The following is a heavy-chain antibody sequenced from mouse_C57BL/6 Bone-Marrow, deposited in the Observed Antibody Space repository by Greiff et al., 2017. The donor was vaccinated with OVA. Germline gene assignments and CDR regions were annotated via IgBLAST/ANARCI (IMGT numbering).Heavy chain of an antibody. D-gene: IGHD1-1*01. CDR2: IRSKSSNYAT. Sequence: EVQLVESGGGLVQPKGSLKLSCAASGFTFNTYAMHWVRQAPGKGLEWVARIRSKSSNYATYYADSVKDRFTISRDDSQSMLYLQMNNLKTEDTAMYYCVREYYGSRFDYYAMDYWGQGTSVTVSS. J-gene: IGHJ4*01. V-gene: IGHV10-3*01. CDR1: GFTFNTYA. CDR3: VREYYGSRFDYYAMDY.